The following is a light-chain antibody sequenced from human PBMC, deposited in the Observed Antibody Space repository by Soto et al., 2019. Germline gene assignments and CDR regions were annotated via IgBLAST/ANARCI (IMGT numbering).Light chain of an antibody. CDR3: QQYNDWPFT. CDR2: GAS. V-gene: IGKV3-15*01. CDR1: QNVNSN. J-gene: IGKJ3*01. Sequence: EIVMTQSPATLSVSPGERATLSCRASQNVNSNLAWYQQKPGQASRLLVYGASTRATGITASFSGSGYGTEFPLPFSSLQSEDFGVYFCQQYNDWPFTFGPGTKVDIK.